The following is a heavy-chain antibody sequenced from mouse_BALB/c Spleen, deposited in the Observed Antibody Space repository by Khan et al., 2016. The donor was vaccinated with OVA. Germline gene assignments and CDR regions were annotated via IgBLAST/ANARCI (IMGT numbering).Heavy chain of an antibody. Sequence: QVQLQQSGPGLVAPSQSLSITCTVSGFSLSRYSVHWVRQPPGKGLEWLGMIWGGGNTDYTSTLKSRLNITKDTSKSQVFLTMNSLQTDDTAMYYCARTYYIYDGYYAMDYWGQGTSVTVAS. CDR3: ARTYYIYDGYYAMDY. V-gene: IGHV2-6-4*01. J-gene: IGHJ4*01. D-gene: IGHD2-14*01. CDR1: GFSLSRYS. CDR2: IWGGGNT.